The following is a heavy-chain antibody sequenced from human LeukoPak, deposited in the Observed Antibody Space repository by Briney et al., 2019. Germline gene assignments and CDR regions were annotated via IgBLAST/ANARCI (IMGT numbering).Heavy chain of an antibody. D-gene: IGHD6-19*01. CDR2: ISWNSGSI. J-gene: IGHJ4*02. CDR3: AKHRRSSGWAAPVIDN. V-gene: IGHV3-9*01. CDR1: GLTFDDYA. Sequence: GGSLRLSCAASGLTFDDYAMHWVRQGPGKGLEWVSGISWNSGSIGYADSVKGRFTISRDNAKNSLYLQMNSLRAEDTALYYCAKHRRSSGWAAPVIDNWGQGTLVTVSS.